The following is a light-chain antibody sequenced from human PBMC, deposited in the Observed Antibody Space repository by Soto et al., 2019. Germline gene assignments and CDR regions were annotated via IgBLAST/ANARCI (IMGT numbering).Light chain of an antibody. V-gene: IGKV3-20*01. J-gene: IGKJ5*01. Sequence: EIGLTQAPVTLSFSQGERSTLSCMASQSVSSSYLAWYQQKPGQAPRLLIYGASSRATGIPDRFSGSGSGTDFTLTISRLEPEDFAVYYCKQYGSSLPEVTFGQGTRLEIK. CDR2: GAS. CDR3: KQYGSSLPEVT. CDR1: QSVSSSY.